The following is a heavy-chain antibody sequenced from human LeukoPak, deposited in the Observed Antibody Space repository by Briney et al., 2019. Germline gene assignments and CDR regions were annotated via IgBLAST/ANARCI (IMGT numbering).Heavy chain of an antibody. D-gene: IGHD2-21*01. CDR3: ARDGVEFYNWFDP. J-gene: IGHJ5*02. V-gene: IGHV3-74*01. CDR2: INSDGSST. CDR1: GFSFSNYR. Sequence: GGSLRLSCAASGFSFSNYRMHWVRQAPGKGLVWVSRINSDGSSTTYADSVKGRFTISRDNAKNTLYLQMNSLRAEDTAVYYCARDGVEFYNWFDPWGQGTLVTVSS.